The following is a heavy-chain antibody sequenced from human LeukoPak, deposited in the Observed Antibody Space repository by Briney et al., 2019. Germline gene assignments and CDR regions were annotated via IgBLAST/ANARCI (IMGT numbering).Heavy chain of an antibody. CDR2: IIPILGIA. D-gene: IGHD5-24*01. CDR3: ASGVEDGYGNWFDP. CDR1: GGTFSSYT. Sequence: ASVKVSCKASGGTFSSYTISWVRQAPGQGLEWMGRIIPILGIANYAQKFQGRDTITADKSTSTAYMELSSLRSEDTAVYYCASGVEDGYGNWFDPWGQGTLVTVSS. J-gene: IGHJ5*02. V-gene: IGHV1-69*02.